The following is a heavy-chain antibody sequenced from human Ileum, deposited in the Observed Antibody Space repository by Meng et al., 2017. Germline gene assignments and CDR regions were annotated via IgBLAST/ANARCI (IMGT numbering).Heavy chain of an antibody. CDR3: TMYVSGHI. D-gene: IGHD6-19*01. CDR2: ITTKPKNYAT. Sequence: GGSLRLSCAASGFIFSGSDIHWVRQASGKGLEWVGRITTKPKNYATAYAASVKGRFSISRDDSKITAYLEMNSLRSEDTALYYCTMYVSGHIWGRGTMVTVSS. J-gene: IGHJ3*02. CDR1: GFIFSGSD. V-gene: IGHV3-73*01.